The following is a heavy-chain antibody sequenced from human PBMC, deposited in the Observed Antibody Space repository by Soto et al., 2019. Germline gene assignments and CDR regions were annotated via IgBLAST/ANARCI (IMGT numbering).Heavy chain of an antibody. D-gene: IGHD3-10*01. CDR1: GGTFSSYA. Sequence: GASVKVSCKASGGTFSSYAISWVRQAPGQGLEWMGGIIPIFGTANYAQKFQGRVTITADESTSTAYMELSSLRSEDTAVHYCARELGGLRGVYYGMDVWGQGTTVTVSS. J-gene: IGHJ6*02. CDR3: ARELGGLRGVYYGMDV. V-gene: IGHV1-69*13. CDR2: IIPIFGTA.